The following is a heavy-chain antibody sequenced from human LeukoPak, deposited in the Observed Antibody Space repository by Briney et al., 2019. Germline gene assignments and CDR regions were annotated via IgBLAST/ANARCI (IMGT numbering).Heavy chain of an antibody. CDR3: ARGYCSSTSCYRYWFDP. J-gene: IGHJ5*02. D-gene: IGHD2-2*01. V-gene: IGHV4-39*07. Sequence: SETLSLTCSVSGGSISGRRYYWGWIRQPPGRGLEWIGSIHYDGATYYNPSLKSRVTISVDTSKNQFSLKLSSVTAADTAVYYCARGYCSSTSCYRYWFDPWGQGTLVTVSS. CDR1: GGSISGRRYY. CDR2: IHYDGAT.